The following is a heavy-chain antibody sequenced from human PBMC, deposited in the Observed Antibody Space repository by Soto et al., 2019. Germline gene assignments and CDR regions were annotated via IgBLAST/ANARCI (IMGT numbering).Heavy chain of an antibody. V-gene: IGHV4-59*01. CDR3: ARDNQNWFDP. J-gene: IGHJ5*02. CDR2: IYYSGST. Sequence: PSETLSLTCTVSGVSISSYYWSWIRQPPGKGLEWIGYIYYSGSTNYNPSLKSRVTISVDTSKNQFSLKLSSVTAADTAVYYCARDNQNWFDPWGQGTLVTVSS. CDR1: GVSISSYY.